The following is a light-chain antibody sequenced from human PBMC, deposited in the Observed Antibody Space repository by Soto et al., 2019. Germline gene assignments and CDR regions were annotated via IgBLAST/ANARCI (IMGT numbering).Light chain of an antibody. Sequence: IPLTQSASTLSASEGDTGTITCRASQSVXKRLAWYQQKPGKAPTVLXDEASILQKGGPSRLSGSGSGTDFTLTISSLQPEDFANYYCLQDQDDSWTFGQGTKVDIK. V-gene: IGKV1-5*03. J-gene: IGKJ1*01. CDR1: QSVXKR. CDR3: LQDQDDSWT. CDR2: EAS.